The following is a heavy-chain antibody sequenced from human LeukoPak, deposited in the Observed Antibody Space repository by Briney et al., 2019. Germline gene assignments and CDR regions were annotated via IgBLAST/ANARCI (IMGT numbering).Heavy chain of an antibody. CDR2: IIPIFGTA. D-gene: IGHD5-24*01. CDR3: ARFEGEMATIDP. V-gene: IGHV1-69*13. J-gene: IGHJ5*02. CDR1: GGTFSSYA. Sequence: SVKVSCKASGGTFSSYAISWVRQAPGQGLEWMGGIIPIFGTANYAQKFQGRVTITADESTSTAYMELSSLRSEDTAVYYCARFEGEMATIDPWGQGTLVTVSS.